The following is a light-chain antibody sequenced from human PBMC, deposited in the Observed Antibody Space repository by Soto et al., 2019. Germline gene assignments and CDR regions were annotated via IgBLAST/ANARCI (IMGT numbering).Light chain of an antibody. CDR1: SSNIGAGYD. J-gene: IGLJ3*02. V-gene: IGLV1-40*01. Sequence: QSVLTQPPSVSGAPGQRVTISCTGSSSNIGAGYDVHWYHQLPGTAPKLVIYGNSNRPSGVPDRFSGSKSGTSASLAITGLQAEDEADYYCQSYDNSLSSNWVFGGGTKLTVL. CDR2: GNS. CDR3: QSYDNSLSSNWV.